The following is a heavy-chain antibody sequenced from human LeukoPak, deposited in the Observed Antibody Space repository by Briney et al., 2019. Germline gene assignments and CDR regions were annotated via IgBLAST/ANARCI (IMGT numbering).Heavy chain of an antibody. CDR1: GFTFDDYA. CDR3: TKDRQSGGSCYSCYYYGMDV. D-gene: IGHD2-15*01. CDR2: VSWNSDNI. J-gene: IGHJ6*02. V-gene: IGHV3-9*01. Sequence: PGGSLRLSCAASGFTFDDYAMHWVRHAPGKGLEWVSGVSWNSDNIGYADSVKGRFTISRDNAKNSLYLHMNSLRAEDTALYYCTKDRQSGGSCYSCYYYGMDVWGQGTTVTVSS.